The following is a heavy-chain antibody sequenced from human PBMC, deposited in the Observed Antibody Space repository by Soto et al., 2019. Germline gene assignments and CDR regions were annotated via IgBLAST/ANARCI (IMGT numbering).Heavy chain of an antibody. V-gene: IGHV4-30-2*01. CDR2: IYHSGST. Sequence: LSLTCAVSGGSISSGGYSWSWIRQPPGKGLEWIGYIYHSGSTYYNPSLKSRVTISVDTSKNQFSLKLRSVTAADTAVYYCERVGGVAARTFDYWGQGTLVTVSS. J-gene: IGHJ4*02. CDR3: ERVGGVAARTFDY. CDR1: GGSISSGGYS. D-gene: IGHD6-6*01.